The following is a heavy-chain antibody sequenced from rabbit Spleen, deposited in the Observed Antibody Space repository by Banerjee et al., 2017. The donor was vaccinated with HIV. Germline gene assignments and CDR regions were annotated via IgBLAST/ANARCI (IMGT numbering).Heavy chain of an antibody. CDR2: IYAGSSGST. Sequence: QEQLVESGGGLVKPGASLTLTCTASGFSFSSSFYMCWVRQAPGKGLECIACIYAGSSGSTYYASWAKGRFTISKTSSTTVTLQMTSLTAADTATYFCVRDQAGDADYGPYYLNLWGPGTLVTVS. CDR3: VRDQAGDADYGPYYLNL. D-gene: IGHD2-1*01. CDR1: GFSFSSSFY. J-gene: IGHJ4*01. V-gene: IGHV1S45*01.